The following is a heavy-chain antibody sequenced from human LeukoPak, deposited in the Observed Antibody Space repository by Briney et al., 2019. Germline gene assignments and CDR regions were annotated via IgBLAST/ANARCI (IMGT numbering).Heavy chain of an antibody. CDR2: FDPEDGET. J-gene: IGHJ3*02. CDR1: GYTLTELS. D-gene: IGHD5-12*01. Sequence: GASVKVSCKVSGYTLTELSMHWVRQAPGKGLEWMGGFDPEDGETIYAQKFQGRVTMTEDTSTDTAYMELSSLRSEDTAVYYCATSIGLEATLLALLNDAFDIWGQGAMVTVSS. CDR3: ATSIGLEATLLALLNDAFDI. V-gene: IGHV1-24*01.